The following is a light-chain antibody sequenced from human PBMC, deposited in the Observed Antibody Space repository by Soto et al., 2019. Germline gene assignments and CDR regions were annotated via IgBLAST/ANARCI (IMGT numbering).Light chain of an antibody. CDR2: EVR. CDR1: RSDVGGYNF. CDR3: SSYTTKSPYV. Sequence: QSVLTQPASVSGSPGQSVTISCTGTRSDVGGYNFVSWYQHYPCKAHKLMIYEVRNRPSGVSNRFSASKSFNTASLTISGLQGDDEADYYCSSYTTKSPYVVGTGSKV. J-gene: IGLJ1*01. V-gene: IGLV2-14*01.